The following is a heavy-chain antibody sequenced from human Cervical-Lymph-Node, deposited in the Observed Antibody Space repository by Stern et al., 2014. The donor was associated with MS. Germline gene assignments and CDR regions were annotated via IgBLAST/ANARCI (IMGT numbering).Heavy chain of an antibody. Sequence: QLVESGAEVKKPGASVKVSCKASGYTFTSYSMHWVRQAPGKGLEWVGIIKPSGGITSYAQKFQGGVTMTRDTSTSRVYMELSSLRSEDTAVYYCARVYSEDYGDYNTRYYFDYWGQGTLVTVSS. CDR3: ARVYSEDYGDYNTRYYFDY. D-gene: IGHD4-17*01. CDR2: IKPSGGIT. J-gene: IGHJ4*02. CDR1: GYTFTSYS. V-gene: IGHV1-46*01.